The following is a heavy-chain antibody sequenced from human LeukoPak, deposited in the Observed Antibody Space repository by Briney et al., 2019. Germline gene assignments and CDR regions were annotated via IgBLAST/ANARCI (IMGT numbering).Heavy chain of an antibody. J-gene: IGHJ6*02. Sequence: GGSLRLSCAAPGFTFSSYSMNWVRQAPGKGLEWVSSISSSSSYIYYADSVKGRFTISRDNAKNSLYLQMNSLRAEDTAVYYCARSGQQLGSYYYYGMDVWGQGTTVTVSS. CDR1: GFTFSSYS. CDR3: ARSGQQLGSYYYYGMDV. CDR2: ISSSSSYI. V-gene: IGHV3-21*01. D-gene: IGHD6-13*01.